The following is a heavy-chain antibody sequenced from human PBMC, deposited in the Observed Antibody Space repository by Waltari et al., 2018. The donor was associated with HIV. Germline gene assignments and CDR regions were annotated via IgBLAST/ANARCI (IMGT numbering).Heavy chain of an antibody. V-gene: IGHV4-59*02. Sequence: QVHLQASGPGLVNPSETLSLTCPVSGYPVSSNYWSWIRQPPGKGLEWIGFIFYTGTSNYNPALKSRVTMSIDTSKNHFSLKMTSVTAADTAVYYCARDPQSSPLDYWGRGTLVTVSS. D-gene: IGHD2-2*01. J-gene: IGHJ4*02. CDR2: IFYTGTS. CDR1: GYPVSSNY. CDR3: ARDPQSSPLDY.